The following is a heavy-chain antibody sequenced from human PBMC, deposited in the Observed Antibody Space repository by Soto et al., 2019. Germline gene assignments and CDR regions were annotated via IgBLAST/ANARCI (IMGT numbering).Heavy chain of an antibody. CDR3: AASCVGCGGFNYYGMDV. CDR2: IYYSGTT. V-gene: IGHV4-31*03. CDR1: GGSISSGGYY. Sequence: SETLSLTCTVSGGSISSGGYYWNWIRQHPGKGLEWIGYIYYSGTTYYNPSLKSRVTISVDTSKNQFSLKLSSVTAADTAVYYCAASCVGCGGFNYYGMDVWGQGTMVT. J-gene: IGHJ6*02. D-gene: IGHD2-21*01.